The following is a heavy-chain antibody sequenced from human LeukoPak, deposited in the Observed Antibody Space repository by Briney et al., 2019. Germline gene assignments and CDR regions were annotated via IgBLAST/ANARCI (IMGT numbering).Heavy chain of an antibody. J-gene: IGHJ4*02. CDR3: ARSGLNRFDY. CDR2: ISWNSGGST. CDR1: GFTFDDYA. D-gene: IGHD2-15*01. V-gene: IGHV3-23*01. Sequence: GGSLRLSCAASGFTFDDYAMHWVRQAPGKGLEWVSGISWNSGGSTYYADSVKGRFSISRDNSKNTLYLQMNSLRAEDTAAYYCARSGLNRFDYWGQGTLVTVSS.